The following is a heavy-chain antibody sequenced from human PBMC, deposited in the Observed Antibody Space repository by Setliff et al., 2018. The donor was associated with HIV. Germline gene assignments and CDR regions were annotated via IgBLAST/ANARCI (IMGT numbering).Heavy chain of an antibody. D-gene: IGHD3-16*02. CDR2: ISSSGSTI. Sequence: GGSLRLSCAASGFTFSSYEMNWVRQAPGKGLEWLSYISSSGSTIYYADSVKGRFTISRDNAKNSLYLQMNSLRAEDTAVYYCARDRIIGRGYTIRYYYMDVWGKGTTVTVSS. CDR3: ARDRIIGRGYTIRYYYMDV. V-gene: IGHV3-48*03. J-gene: IGHJ6*03. CDR1: GFTFSSYE.